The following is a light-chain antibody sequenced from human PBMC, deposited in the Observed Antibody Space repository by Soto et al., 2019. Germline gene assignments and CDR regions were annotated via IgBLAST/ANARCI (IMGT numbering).Light chain of an antibody. CDR2: DAS. Sequence: EIVLTQSPATLYLSPGERATLSCRASQSVSDYLAWYQQKPGQAPRLLIYDASNRATGIPARFNGSGSGTDFILTISNLEPEDFAVYYCQQRNHWPQIPFGQGTRLEIK. CDR1: QSVSDY. V-gene: IGKV3-11*01. J-gene: IGKJ5*01. CDR3: QQRNHWPQIP.